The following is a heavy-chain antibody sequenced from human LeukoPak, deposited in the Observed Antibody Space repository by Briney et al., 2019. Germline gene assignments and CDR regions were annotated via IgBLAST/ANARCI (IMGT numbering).Heavy chain of an antibody. CDR3: ARAGGSGSYPSYYYYYYMDV. Sequence: PSETLSLTCTVSGGSISSYYWSWIRQLPGKGLEWIGYIYYSGSTNYNPSLKSRVTISVDTSKNQFSLKLSSVTAADTAVYYCARAGGSGSYPSYYYYYYMDVWGKGTTVTISS. D-gene: IGHD1-26*01. CDR1: GGSISSYY. CDR2: IYYSGST. V-gene: IGHV4-59*08. J-gene: IGHJ6*03.